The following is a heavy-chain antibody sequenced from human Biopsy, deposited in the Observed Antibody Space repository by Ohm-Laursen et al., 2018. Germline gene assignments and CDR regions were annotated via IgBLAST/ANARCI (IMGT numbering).Heavy chain of an antibody. J-gene: IGHJ5*02. CDR1: GDSISTSTTFY. CDR3: ARHPTGFWFDP. Sequence: SDTLSLTCTVSGDSISTSTTFYWAWLRQPPGKGLEWIGSIYKSETTFYNPSLKSRVAISVDTSTNQLSRTVSSVTAADTAMYYCARHPTGFWFDPWGHGTPVTVSS. CDR2: IYKSETT. V-gene: IGHV4-39*01.